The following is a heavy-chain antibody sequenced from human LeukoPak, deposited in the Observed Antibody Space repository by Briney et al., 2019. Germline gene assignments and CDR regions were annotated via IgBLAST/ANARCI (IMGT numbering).Heavy chain of an antibody. CDR3: ASSTGRYSSN. Sequence: ASAKVSCKASGYTFTGYDMHWVRQAPGQGLEWMGWISAYNGNTNYAQKLQGRVTMTTDTSTSTAYMELRSLRSDDTAVYYCASSTGRYSSNWGQGTLVTVSS. D-gene: IGHD6-19*01. J-gene: IGHJ4*02. V-gene: IGHV1-18*04. CDR1: GYTFTGYD. CDR2: ISAYNGNT.